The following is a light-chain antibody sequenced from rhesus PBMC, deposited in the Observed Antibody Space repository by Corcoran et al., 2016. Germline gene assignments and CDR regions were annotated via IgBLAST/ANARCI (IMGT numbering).Light chain of an antibody. V-gene: IGKV1-25*01. CDR3: QHGYATPYS. Sequence: DIQMTQSPSSLSASVGDRVTITCQASQGISNILAWYQQKPGKVPKLLIYKASTLQSGVPSRFSGSGSGTDFTLTISSLQPEDFATYYCQHGYATPYSFGLGTKVEI. CDR1: QGISNI. J-gene: IGKJ2*01. CDR2: KAS.